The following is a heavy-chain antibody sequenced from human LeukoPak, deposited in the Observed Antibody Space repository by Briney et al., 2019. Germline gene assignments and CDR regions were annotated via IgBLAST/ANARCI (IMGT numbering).Heavy chain of an antibody. CDR2: IYYSGST. Sequence: PSETLSLTCTVSGASISHYYWSWIRQPPGKGLEWIGYIYYSGSTNYNPSLKSRVTISVDTSKNQFSLKLTSVTAADTAVYYCARGRYYYDSSGYYYDNWFDPWGQGTLVTVSS. J-gene: IGHJ5*02. D-gene: IGHD3-22*01. V-gene: IGHV4-59*01. CDR1: GASISHYY. CDR3: ARGRYYYDSSGYYYDNWFDP.